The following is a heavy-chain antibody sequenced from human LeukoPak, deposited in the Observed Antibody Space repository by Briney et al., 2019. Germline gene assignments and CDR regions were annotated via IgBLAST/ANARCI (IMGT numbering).Heavy chain of an antibody. CDR2: INPNSGGT. V-gene: IGHV1-2*02. D-gene: IGHD6-13*01. CDR3: ARAAIMVAAAPDY. Sequence: ASVKVSCKASGYTFTGYYMHWVRQAPGQGLEWMGWINPNSGGTNYTQKFQGRVTMTRDTSISTAYMELSRLRSDDTAVYYCARAAIMVAAAPDYWGQGTLVTVSS. J-gene: IGHJ4*02. CDR1: GYTFTGYY.